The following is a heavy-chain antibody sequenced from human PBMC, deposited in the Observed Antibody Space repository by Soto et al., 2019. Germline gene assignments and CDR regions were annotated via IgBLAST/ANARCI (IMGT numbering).Heavy chain of an antibody. J-gene: IGHJ5*02. CDR1: GFTFSSYV. V-gene: IGHV3-23*01. D-gene: IGHD2-15*01. CDR3: VRGGGGGLFDP. Sequence: GGSLRLSCAASGFTFSSYVMDWVRQAPGKGLEWVSAISGSSGSTYYADSVKGRFTISRDNSKNTLYLQMMSLTAEDTAIYYCVRGGGGGLFDPWGQGTMVTVSS. CDR2: ISGSSGST.